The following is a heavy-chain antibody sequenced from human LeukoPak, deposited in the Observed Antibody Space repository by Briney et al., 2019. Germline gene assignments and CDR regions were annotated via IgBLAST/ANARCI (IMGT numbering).Heavy chain of an antibody. Sequence: GGSLRLSCAASGFTFSSYAMSWVRQAPGKGLEWVSAISGSGGSTYYADSVKGRFTISRDNAKNLLYLQMNSLRAEDTAVYYCAREDSDNPSDWFDPWGQGTLVTVSS. CDR2: ISGSGGST. J-gene: IGHJ5*02. V-gene: IGHV3-23*01. D-gene: IGHD5-24*01. CDR3: AREDSDNPSDWFDP. CDR1: GFTFSSYA.